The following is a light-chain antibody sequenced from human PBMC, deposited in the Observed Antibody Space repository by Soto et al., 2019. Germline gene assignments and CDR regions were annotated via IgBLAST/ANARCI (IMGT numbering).Light chain of an antibody. V-gene: IGLV1-44*01. CDR1: SSNIGSNT. Sequence: QSVLTQPPSASGTPGQRVTISCSGSSSNIGSNTVNWYQHLPGTAPKLLIYSNNQRPSGVPDRFSGSKSGTSASLAVSGLQSEDEADYSCVAWDDSLNGPLFGGETKLTVL. CDR2: SNN. CDR3: VAWDDSLNGPL. J-gene: IGLJ3*02.